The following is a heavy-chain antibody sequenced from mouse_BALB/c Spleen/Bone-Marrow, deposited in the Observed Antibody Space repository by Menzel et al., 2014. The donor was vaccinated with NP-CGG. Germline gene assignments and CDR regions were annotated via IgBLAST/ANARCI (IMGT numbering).Heavy chain of an antibody. Sequence: VQLQESGAELAKPGASVKMSCKSSGYTFISYWMHWVKQRPGQGLEWIGYINPITGYTEYGQKFKDKATLTADKSSSTAYIQLSSLTSEDSAVYYCARNYDYDGGYYAMGYWGQGTSVTVSS. CDR1: GYTFISYW. CDR3: ARNYDYDGGYYAMGY. CDR2: INPITGYT. V-gene: IGHV1-7*01. J-gene: IGHJ4*01. D-gene: IGHD2-4*01.